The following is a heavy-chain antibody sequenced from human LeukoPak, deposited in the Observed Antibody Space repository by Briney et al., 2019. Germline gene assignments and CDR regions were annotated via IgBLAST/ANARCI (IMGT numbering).Heavy chain of an antibody. Sequence: ASVKVSCKVSGYTLTELSMHWVRQAPGKGREWMGGFDPEDGETIYAQKFQGRVTMTEDTSTDTAYMGLSSLRSEDTAGYYCATLSRRVMGDVFYIWGQGTMVTVSS. CDR2: FDPEDGET. J-gene: IGHJ3*02. D-gene: IGHD2-8*01. CDR3: ATLSRRVMGDVFYI. V-gene: IGHV1-24*01. CDR1: GYTLTELS.